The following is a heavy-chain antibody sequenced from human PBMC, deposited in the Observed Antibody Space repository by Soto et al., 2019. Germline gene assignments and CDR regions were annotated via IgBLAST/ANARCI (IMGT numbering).Heavy chain of an antibody. CDR1: GGSISSSSYY. CDR2: IYYSGST. J-gene: IGHJ6*03. D-gene: IGHD2-15*01. CDR3: ARRPVVVAATGYMDV. V-gene: IGHV4-39*01. Sequence: SETLSLTCTVSGGSISSSSYYWGWIRQPPGKGLEWIGSIYYSGSTYYNPSLKSRVTISVDTSKNQFSLKLSSVTAADTAVYYCARRPVVVAATGYMDVWGKGTTVTVSS.